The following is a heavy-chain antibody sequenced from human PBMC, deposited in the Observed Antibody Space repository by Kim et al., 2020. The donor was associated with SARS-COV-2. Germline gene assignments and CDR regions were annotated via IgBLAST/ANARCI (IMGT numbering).Heavy chain of an antibody. J-gene: IGHJ4*02. Sequence: ASVKVSCKASGDTFTDYAIHWMRQAPGQRLEWMAWITTGNGNTRYSPKFQGRIAITSDTSASTAYMGLSGLTFEDSAVYYCSRGLFGVVIPGWEFGYWGQGTQVTVSS. CDR3: SRGLFGVVIPGWEFGY. CDR1: GDTFTDYA. D-gene: IGHD3-3*01. V-gene: IGHV1-3*04. CDR2: ITTGNGNT.